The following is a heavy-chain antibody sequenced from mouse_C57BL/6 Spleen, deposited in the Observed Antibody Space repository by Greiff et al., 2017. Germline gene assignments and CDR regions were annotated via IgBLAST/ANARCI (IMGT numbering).Heavy chain of an antibody. J-gene: IGHJ2*01. Sequence: AASGFTFTDYYMSWVRQPPGKALEWLGFIRNKANGYTTEYSASVKGRFTISRDNSQSILYLQMNALRAEDSATYYCARIYGNYYFDYWGQGTTLTVSS. D-gene: IGHD2-1*01. CDR1: GFTFTDYY. CDR3: ARIYGNYYFDY. V-gene: IGHV7-3*01. CDR2: IRNKANGYTT.